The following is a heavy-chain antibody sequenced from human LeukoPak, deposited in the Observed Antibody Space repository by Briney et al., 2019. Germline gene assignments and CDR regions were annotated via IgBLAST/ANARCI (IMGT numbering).Heavy chain of an antibody. CDR3: ARDCLPPPGGWYFYYYYGMDV. Sequence: PGRSLRLSCAASGFTFSSCAVHWVRRAPGKGLEWVAAISYDGSNKYYADSVKGRFTISRDNSKNTLYLQMNSLRAEDTAVYYCARDCLPPPGGWYFYYYYGMDVWGQGTTVTVSS. J-gene: IGHJ6*02. CDR2: ISYDGSNK. D-gene: IGHD6-19*01. V-gene: IGHV3-30*04. CDR1: GFTFSSCA.